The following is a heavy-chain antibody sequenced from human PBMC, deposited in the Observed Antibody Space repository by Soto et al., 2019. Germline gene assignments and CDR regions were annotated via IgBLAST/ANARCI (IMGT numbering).Heavy chain of an antibody. Sequence: GGSLRLSCAASGFTFSSYSMSWVRQAPGKGLEWVSGFRSGGDDDTTYYADSVRGRFTISRDDSKNTLFLQMNSLRAEDTAIYYCAKKVNSGSGSLFLDYWGQGILVTVSS. CDR2: FRSGGDDDTT. D-gene: IGHD3-10*01. V-gene: IGHV3-23*01. J-gene: IGHJ4*02. CDR3: AKKVNSGSGSLFLDY. CDR1: GFTFSSYS.